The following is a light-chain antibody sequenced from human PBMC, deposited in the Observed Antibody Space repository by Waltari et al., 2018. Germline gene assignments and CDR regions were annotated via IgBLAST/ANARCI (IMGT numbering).Light chain of an antibody. CDR1: QRVLYSANNKDY. CDR3: QQYYSIPLT. J-gene: IGKJ4*01. V-gene: IGKV4-1*01. CDR2: WAS. Sequence: DIVMTQSPDSLAVSLGDRATINCKSSQRVLYSANNKDYLAWYQQKPGQPAKLLIYWASTREFGVPDRFSGSGSGTDFTLTISSLQAEDVAVYYCQQYYSIPLTFGGGTKVEIK.